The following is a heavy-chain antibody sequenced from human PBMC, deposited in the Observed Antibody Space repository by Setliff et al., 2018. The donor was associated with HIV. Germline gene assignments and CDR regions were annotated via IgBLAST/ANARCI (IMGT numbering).Heavy chain of an antibody. J-gene: IGHJ6*03. CDR1: GGSFSGNY. V-gene: IGHV4-34*01. Sequence: TSETLSLTCAVYGGSFSGNYWTWIRQSPGKGLEWIGEINHSGSTNYKLSLKSRVTISVDTSKNQFSLKLRSVTAADTAMYYCARVSITYWYSIPTFYYYYMDVWGKGTKVTVSS. CDR3: ARVSITYWYSIPTFYYYYMDV. D-gene: IGHD2-15*01. CDR2: INHSGST.